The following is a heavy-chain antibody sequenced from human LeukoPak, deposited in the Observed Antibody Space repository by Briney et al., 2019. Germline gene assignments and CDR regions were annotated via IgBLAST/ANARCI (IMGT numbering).Heavy chain of an antibody. Sequence: ASVKVSCKASGYTFTAYYIHRVRQAPGQGLESMAWINPNGGGTKSAQKFQGRVTMTWDTSISTAYMDLSSLRSDDTAVYYCARHAPTATFPMDVWGQGTTVTVSS. D-gene: IGHD2/OR15-2a*01. CDR2: INPNGGGT. V-gene: IGHV1-2*02. J-gene: IGHJ6*02. CDR1: GYTFTAYY. CDR3: ARHAPTATFPMDV.